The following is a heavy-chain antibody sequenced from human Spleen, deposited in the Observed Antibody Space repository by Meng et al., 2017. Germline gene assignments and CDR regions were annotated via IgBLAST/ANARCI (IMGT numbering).Heavy chain of an antibody. Sequence: GGSLRLSCKGSGYSFTSYWIAWVRQMPGKGLEWMGVIYPGDSNTKYSPSFQGQVTMSVDKSITTAYLQWSSLKASDTAMYYCARRGGYCSSTSCYDRPYYYYGMDVWGQGTTVTVSS. J-gene: IGHJ6*02. V-gene: IGHV5-51*01. CDR1: GYSFTSYW. CDR3: ARRGGYCSSTSCYDRPYYYYGMDV. CDR2: IYPGDSNT. D-gene: IGHD2-2*01.